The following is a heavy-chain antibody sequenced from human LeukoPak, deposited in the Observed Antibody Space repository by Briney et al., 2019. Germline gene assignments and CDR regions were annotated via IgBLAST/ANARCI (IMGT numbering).Heavy chain of an antibody. J-gene: IGHJ4*02. CDR3: ATGAMGSTPVDY. Sequence: NPSETLSLTCTVSGGSISGFYWSWIRQPAGKGLEWIGRIYTSERTNYNPSLKSRVTMSVDTSKNQFSLKLSSVTAADTAVYYCATGAMGSTPVDYWGQGSLVTVSS. D-gene: IGHD1-26*01. V-gene: IGHV4-4*07. CDR2: IYTSERT. CDR1: GGSISGFY.